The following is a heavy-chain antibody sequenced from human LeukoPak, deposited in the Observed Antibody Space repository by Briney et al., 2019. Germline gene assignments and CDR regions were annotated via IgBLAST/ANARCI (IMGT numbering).Heavy chain of an antibody. CDR2: ISAYNGNT. D-gene: IGHD2-2*01. CDR1: GYTFTSYG. Sequence: GASVKVSCKASGYTFTSYGISWVRQAPGQGLEWMGWISAYNGNTNYAQKLQGRVTMTTDTSTSTAYMELRSLRSDDTAVYYCARDLPDIVVVPAAMDPAFDYWGQGTLVTVSS. V-gene: IGHV1-18*01. J-gene: IGHJ4*02. CDR3: ARDLPDIVVVPAAMDPAFDY.